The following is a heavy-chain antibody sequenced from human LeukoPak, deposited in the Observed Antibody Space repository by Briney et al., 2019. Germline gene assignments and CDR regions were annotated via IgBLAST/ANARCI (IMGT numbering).Heavy chain of an antibody. V-gene: IGHV1-18*01. J-gene: IGHJ6*02. CDR3: ARDRRYSSSSNSYYYYGMDV. CDR2: ISAYNGNT. D-gene: IGHD6-6*01. CDR1: GYTFTSYG. Sequence: GAPVKVSCKASGYTFTSYGISWVRQAPGQGLEWMGWISAYNGNTNYAQKLQGRVTMTTDTSTSTAYMELRSLRSDDTAVYYCARDRRYSSSSNSYYYYGMDVWGQGTTVTVSS.